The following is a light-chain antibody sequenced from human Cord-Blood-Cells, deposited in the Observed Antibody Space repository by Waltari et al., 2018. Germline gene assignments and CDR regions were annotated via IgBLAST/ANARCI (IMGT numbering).Light chain of an antibody. CDR1: ALPKQY. CDR3: QSADSIGTYVV. Sequence: SYELTQPPSVSVSPGQTARITCSGDALPKQYAYWYQQKPGHAPVLVIYKDSERPSGIPELFSGSSEVTTVTLTSSGVQAEDEADYYCQSADSIGTYVVFGGGTKLTVL. V-gene: IGLV3-25*02. J-gene: IGLJ2*01. CDR2: KDS.